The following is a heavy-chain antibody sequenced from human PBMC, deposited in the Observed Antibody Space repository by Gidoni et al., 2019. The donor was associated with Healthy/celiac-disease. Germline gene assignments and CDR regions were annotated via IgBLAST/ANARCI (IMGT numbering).Heavy chain of an antibody. Sequence: EVQLVESGGGLVKPGGSLRLSCAASGFTFSSYSMNWVRQAPGKGLEWVSSISSSSSYIYYADSVKGRFTISRDNAKNSLYLQMNSLRAEDTAVYYCARGRVTGTTYGMDVWGQGTTVTVSS. J-gene: IGHJ6*02. CDR1: GFTFSSYS. CDR3: ARGRVTGTTYGMDV. V-gene: IGHV3-21*01. D-gene: IGHD1-7*01. CDR2: ISSSSSYI.